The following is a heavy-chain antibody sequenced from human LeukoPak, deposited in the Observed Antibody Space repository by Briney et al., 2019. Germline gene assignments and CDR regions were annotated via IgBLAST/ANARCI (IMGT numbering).Heavy chain of an antibody. J-gene: IGHJ6*03. Sequence: GGSLRLSCAASGFTFSSYWMNWVRQAPGKGLEWVSSISSSSSYIYYADSVKGRFTISRDNAKNSLYLQMNSLRAEDTAVYYCARGVDTAMDTYYYYYMDVWGKGTTVTVSS. CDR3: ARGVDTAMDTYYYYYMDV. CDR1: GFTFSSYW. CDR2: ISSSSSYI. D-gene: IGHD5-18*01. V-gene: IGHV3-21*01.